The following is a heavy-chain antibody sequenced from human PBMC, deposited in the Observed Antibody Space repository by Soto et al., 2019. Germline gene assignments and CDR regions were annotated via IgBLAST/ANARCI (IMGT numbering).Heavy chain of an antibody. CDR2: IYYSRST. CDR1: GGSISSYY. V-gene: IGHV4-59*08. D-gene: IGHD1-1*01. J-gene: IGHJ4*02. CDR3: ARTRDGYNSDFDY. Sequence: SETLSLTCTVSGGSISSYYWSWIRQPPGKGLEWIGYIYYSRSTNYNPSLKSRVTISVDTSKNQFSLKLSSVTAADTAVYYCARTRDGYNSDFDYWGQGTLVTVSS.